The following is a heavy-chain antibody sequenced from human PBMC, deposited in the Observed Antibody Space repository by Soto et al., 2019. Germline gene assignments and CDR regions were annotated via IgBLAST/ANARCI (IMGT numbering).Heavy chain of an antibody. Sequence: EVQLVESGGGLVQPGGSLRLSCAASGFTFSTYWMHWVRQVPGKGLVWVSRINSDGSTTSYADSVKGRFTISRDKAKNTLFLQMNSLRAEDTAVYYCAGGVATLLAWGQGTLVTVSS. CDR2: INSDGSTT. J-gene: IGHJ5*02. D-gene: IGHD5-12*01. V-gene: IGHV3-74*01. CDR3: AGGVATLLA. CDR1: GFTFSTYW.